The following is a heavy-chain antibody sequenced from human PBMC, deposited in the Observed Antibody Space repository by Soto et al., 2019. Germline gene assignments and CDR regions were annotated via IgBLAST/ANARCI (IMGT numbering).Heavy chain of an antibody. CDR3: AKGRYCSGGSCYSLPHYYYYYMDV. V-gene: IGHV3-23*01. Sequence: GGSLRLSCAASGFTFSSYAMSWVRQAPGKGLEWVSAISGSGGSTYYADSVKGRFTISRDNSKNTLYLQMNSLRAEDTAVYYCAKGRYCSGGSCYSLPHYYYYYMDVWGKGTTVTVLL. CDR2: ISGSGGST. J-gene: IGHJ6*03. D-gene: IGHD2-15*01. CDR1: GFTFSSYA.